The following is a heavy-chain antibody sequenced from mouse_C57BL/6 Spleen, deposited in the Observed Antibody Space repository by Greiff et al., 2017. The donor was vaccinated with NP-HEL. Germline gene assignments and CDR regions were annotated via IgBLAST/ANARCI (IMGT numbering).Heavy chain of an antibody. CDR1: GYTFTDYE. D-gene: IGHD1-1*01. V-gene: IGHV1-15*01. CDR3: TRSYGSSWVYFDY. CDR2: IDPETGGT. Sequence: QVQLKQSGAELVRPGASVTLSCKASGYTFTDYEMHWVKQTPVHGLEWIGAIDPETGGTAYNQKFKGKAILTADKSSSTAYMELRSLTSEDSAVYYCTRSYGSSWVYFDYWGQGTTLTVSS. J-gene: IGHJ2*01.